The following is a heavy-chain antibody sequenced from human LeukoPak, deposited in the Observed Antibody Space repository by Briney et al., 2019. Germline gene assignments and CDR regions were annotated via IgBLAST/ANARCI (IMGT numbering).Heavy chain of an antibody. V-gene: IGHV3-30-3*01. J-gene: IGHJ4*02. CDR3: ATIRGSIQLWPN. Sequence: GGSLRLPCAASGFTFRNYAIHWVRQAPGKGLEWVAVISSDGTNKNYADSVKGRFTISRDKAKNSLFLQMNSLRAEDTAVFYCATIRGSIQLWPNWGQGTLVTVSS. CDR2: ISSDGTNK. CDR1: GFTFRNYA. D-gene: IGHD5-18*01.